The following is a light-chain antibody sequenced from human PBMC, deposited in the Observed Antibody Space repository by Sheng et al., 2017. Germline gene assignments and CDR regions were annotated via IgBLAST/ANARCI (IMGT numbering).Light chain of an antibody. CDR1: QGISSF. J-gene: IGKJ4*01. CDR3: QQSYSTPPVT. Sequence: DTQLTQSPSFLSASVGDRVTISCRASQGISSFLAWYQQKVGRAPKLLIYAASTLQSGVPSRFSGSGSGTDFALTISSLQPEDVATYYCQQSYSTPPVTFGGGTKVEI. CDR2: AAS. V-gene: IGKV1-9*01.